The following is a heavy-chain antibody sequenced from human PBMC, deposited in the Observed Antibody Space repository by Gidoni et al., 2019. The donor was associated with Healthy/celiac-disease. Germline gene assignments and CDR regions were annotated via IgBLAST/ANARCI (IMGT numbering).Heavy chain of an antibody. CDR2: ISGSGGST. CDR1: GFTFSSYA. CDR3: AKGFELAPYCSGGSCYSGEDY. V-gene: IGHV3-23*01. Sequence: EVQLLESGGGLVQPGGSLRLSCAASGFTFSSYAMSWVRQAPGKGLEWVSAISGSGGSTYYADSVKGRFTISRDNSKNTLYLQMNSLRAEDTAVYYCAKGFELAPYCSGGSCYSGEDYWGQGTLVTVSS. J-gene: IGHJ4*02. D-gene: IGHD2-15*01.